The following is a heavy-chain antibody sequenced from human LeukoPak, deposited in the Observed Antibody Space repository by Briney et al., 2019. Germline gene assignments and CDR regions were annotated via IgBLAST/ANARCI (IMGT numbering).Heavy chain of an antibody. CDR2: IRTTAEGAKYA. CDR1: GFCSFESL. Sequence: GGSPRDSRATSGFCSFESLTNWVCQAPGKGLEWISNIRTTAEGAKYASYADSVKGRVTISRDDGKNTLYLHMNSLRDDDTAVYYCETDIRYAFGFWGQGILVTVSS. J-gene: IGHJ4*02. V-gene: IGHV3-48*02. D-gene: IGHD3-9*01. CDR3: ETDIRYAFGF.